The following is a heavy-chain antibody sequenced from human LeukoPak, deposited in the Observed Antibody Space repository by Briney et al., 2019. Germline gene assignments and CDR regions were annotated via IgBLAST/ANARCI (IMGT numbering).Heavy chain of an antibody. V-gene: IGHV4-59*12. J-gene: IGHJ4*02. CDR1: GGSISSYY. D-gene: IGHD1-14*01. CDR3: ASSVNTTPAVDY. Sequence: SETLSLTCTVSGGSISSYYWSWIRQPPGKGLEWIGYIYYSGSTNFNPSLKSRVTISVDKSKNQFSLKLSSVTAADTAVYYCASSVNTTPAVDYWGQGTLVTVSS. CDR2: IYYSGST.